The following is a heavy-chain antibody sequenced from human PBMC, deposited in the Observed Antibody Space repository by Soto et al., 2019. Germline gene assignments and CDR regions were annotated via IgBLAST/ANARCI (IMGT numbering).Heavy chain of an antibody. CDR3: ARYNTGHSDY. J-gene: IGHJ4*02. CDR2: IWYHGNSM. Sequence: GPLVESGGGVVQPGRSLRLSCAASGFTFSSYGMHWVRQAPGKGLEWVAVIWYHGNSMYYADSVKGRFTISRDNSKNTLYLQMNNLRAEDTAVYYCARYNTGHSDYWGQGTLVTVSS. V-gene: IGHV3-33*01. D-gene: IGHD1-20*01. CDR1: GFTFSSYG.